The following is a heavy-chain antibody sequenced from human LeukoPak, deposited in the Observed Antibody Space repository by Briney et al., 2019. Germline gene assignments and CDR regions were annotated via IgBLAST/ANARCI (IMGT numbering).Heavy chain of an antibody. CDR1: GFTFSSYS. Sequence: GGSLRLSCAASGFTFSSYSMNWVRQAPGKGLEWVSSISSSSSYIYYADSVKGRFTISRDNAKNSLYLQMNSLRAEDTAVYYCARDTLNYYDSSGYSGMDYWGQGTLVTVSS. V-gene: IGHV3-21*04. CDR2: ISSSSSYI. J-gene: IGHJ4*02. D-gene: IGHD3-22*01. CDR3: ARDTLNYYDSSGYSGMDY.